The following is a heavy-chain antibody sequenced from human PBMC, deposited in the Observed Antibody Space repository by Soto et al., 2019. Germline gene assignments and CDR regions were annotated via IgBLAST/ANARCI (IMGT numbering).Heavy chain of an antibody. J-gene: IGHJ4*02. Sequence: GESLKISCEGSGYSFPTYWISWVRQMPGKGPEWMGRIDPSDSYTSSRPSFQGHVTISVDKSISTAYLQLSSLQALDTAMYYRAKHKKNEAAAHDIWGQGTLVTVSS. CDR1: GYSFPTYW. V-gene: IGHV5-10-1*01. CDR3: AKHKKNEAAAHDI. D-gene: IGHD2-15*01. CDR2: IDPSDSYT.